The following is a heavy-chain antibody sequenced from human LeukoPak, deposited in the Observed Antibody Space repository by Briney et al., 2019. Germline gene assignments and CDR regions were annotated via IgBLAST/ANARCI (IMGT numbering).Heavy chain of an antibody. CDR1: GYPFSAHF. CDR3: VRGTPTPGMDY. V-gene: IGHV7-4-1*02. D-gene: IGHD3-10*01. Sequence: ASVKVSCKASGYPFSAHFLSWVRQAPGQGLEWMGNIDTTTGNPRYAQDFTGRFVFSLDTSVSTAYLQITSLKADDTAAYYCVRGTPTPGMDYWGQGTQVTVSS. J-gene: IGHJ4*02. CDR2: IDTTTGNP.